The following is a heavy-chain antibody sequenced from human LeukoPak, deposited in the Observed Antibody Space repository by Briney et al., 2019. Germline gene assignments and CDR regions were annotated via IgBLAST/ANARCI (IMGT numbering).Heavy chain of an antibody. D-gene: IGHD2-2*01. CDR2: ISPYSGNT. CDR3: ARLGDCSSTSCYYPRPYYYYYMDV. CDR1: GYTFTNYG. J-gene: IGHJ6*03. Sequence: GASVKVSCKASGYTFTNYGISWVRQAPGQGLEWMGWISPYSGNTDYAQKLQGRVAVTTDTSTSTAYMELRSLRSDDTAVYYCARLGDCSSTSCYYPRPYYYYYMDVWGKGTTVTVSS. V-gene: IGHV1-18*01.